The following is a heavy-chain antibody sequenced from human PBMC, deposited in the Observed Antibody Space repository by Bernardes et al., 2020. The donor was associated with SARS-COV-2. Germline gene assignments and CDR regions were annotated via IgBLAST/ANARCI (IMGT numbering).Heavy chain of an antibody. V-gene: IGHV3-23*01. Sequence: GGSLRLSCAASGFTFSSYAMSWVRQAPGKGLEWVSAISGSGGSTYYADSVKGRFTISRDNSKNTLYLQMNSLRAEDTAVYYCAKDRMITFGGVTVSDFDYWGQGTLVTVSS. D-gene: IGHD3-16*02. J-gene: IGHJ4*02. CDR1: GFTFSSYA. CDR3: AKDRMITFGGVTVSDFDY. CDR2: ISGSGGST.